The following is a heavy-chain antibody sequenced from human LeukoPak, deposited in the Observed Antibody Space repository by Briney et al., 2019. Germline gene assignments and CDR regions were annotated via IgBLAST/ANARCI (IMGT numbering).Heavy chain of an antibody. CDR1: GFTFSSYA. D-gene: IGHD2-2*01. CDR2: ISGSGGST. Sequence: HPGGSLRLSCAASGFTFSSYAMSWVRQAPGKGLEWVSAISGSGGSTYYADSVKGRFTISRDNSKNTLYLQMNSLRAEDTAVYYCAKVPQLYCSSTSCYFDYWGQGTLVTVSS. J-gene: IGHJ4*02. V-gene: IGHV3-23*01. CDR3: AKVPQLYCSSTSCYFDY.